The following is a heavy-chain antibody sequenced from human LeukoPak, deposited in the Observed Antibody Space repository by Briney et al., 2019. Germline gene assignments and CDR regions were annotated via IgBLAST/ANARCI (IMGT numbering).Heavy chain of an antibody. J-gene: IGHJ5*02. CDR1: GYTFTGYY. CDR3: ASTGQQLVDGDWFDP. V-gene: IGHV1-2*02. Sequence: ASVKVSCKASGYTFTGYYMHWVRQAPGQGREWMGWINPNSSGTNYAQKFQGRVTMTRDTSISTAYMELSRLRSDDTAVYYCASTGQQLVDGDWFDPWGQGTLVAVSS. D-gene: IGHD6-13*01. CDR2: INPNSSGT.